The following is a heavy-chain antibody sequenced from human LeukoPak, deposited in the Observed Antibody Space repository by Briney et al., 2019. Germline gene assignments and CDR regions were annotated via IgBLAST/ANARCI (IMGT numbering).Heavy chain of an antibody. CDR3: ARLWGGSPYYFDY. J-gene: IGHJ4*02. CDR1: GGSISSYY. CDR2: IYYSGST. V-gene: IGHV4-59*08. D-gene: IGHD1-26*01. Sequence: SETLSLTCTVSGGSISSYYWSWIRQPPGKGLEWIGYIYYSGSTNYNPSLKSRVTISVDTSKNQFSLKLSSVTAADTAVYYCARLWGGSPYYFDYWGQGTLVTVSS.